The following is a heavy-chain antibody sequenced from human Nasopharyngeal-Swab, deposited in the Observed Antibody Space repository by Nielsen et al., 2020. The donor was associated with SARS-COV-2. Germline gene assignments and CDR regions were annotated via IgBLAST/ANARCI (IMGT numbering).Heavy chain of an antibody. V-gene: IGHV3-23*01. D-gene: IGHD3-16*01. J-gene: IGHJ6*02. CDR3: AKDGVRLNGIDV. CDR2: ITGRGDAT. CDR1: GFTFRSYT. Sequence: GESLKISCGASGFTFRSYTMSWVRQAPGRGLEWVPAITGRGDATNYADSVRGRFTISIDKSKSTLYLQMNSLRAEDTAEYFCAKDGVRLNGIDVWGQGTTVTVSS.